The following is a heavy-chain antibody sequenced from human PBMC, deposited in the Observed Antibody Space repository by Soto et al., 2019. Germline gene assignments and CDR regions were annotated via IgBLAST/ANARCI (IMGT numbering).Heavy chain of an antibody. V-gene: IGHV4-39*01. CDR2: IYYSGNT. Sequence: PSETLSLTCTVSGGSISSSSYYWGWIRQPPGKGLEWIGNIYYSGNTYYNPSLKSRVTISVDTSKNQFSLKLSSVTAADTAVYYCARRGRDDQPFDCWGQGTLVTVSS. J-gene: IGHJ4*02. CDR3: ARRGRDDQPFDC. CDR1: GGSISSSSYY. D-gene: IGHD1-26*01.